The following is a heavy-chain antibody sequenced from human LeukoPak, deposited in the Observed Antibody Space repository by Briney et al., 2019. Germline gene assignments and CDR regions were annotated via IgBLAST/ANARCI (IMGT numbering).Heavy chain of an antibody. V-gene: IGHV3-23*01. CDR3: AKDHIEGMRVFVS. CDR1: GFTFTTYA. CDR2: IISGGST. J-gene: IGHJ4*02. Sequence: GGSLRLSCAASGFTFTTYAMTWVRQAPGKGLEWVSTIISGGSTYYADSVKGRFTISRDNSKNTLYLQMNSLRAEDTAIYYCAKDHIEGMRVFVSWGQGTLVTVSS.